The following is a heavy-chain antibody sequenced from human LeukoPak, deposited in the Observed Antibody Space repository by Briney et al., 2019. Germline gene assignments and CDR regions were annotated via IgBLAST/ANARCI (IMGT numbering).Heavy chain of an antibody. CDR3: ARDDRITIFGVVISMDV. Sequence: PGGSLRLSCAASGFTFSSYGMPWVRQAPGKGLEWVAVIWYDGSNKYYADSVKGRFTISRDNSKNTLYLQMNSLRAEDTAVYYCARDDRITIFGVVISMDVWGKGTTVTVSS. D-gene: IGHD3-3*01. CDR2: IWYDGSNK. V-gene: IGHV3-33*01. J-gene: IGHJ6*03. CDR1: GFTFSSYG.